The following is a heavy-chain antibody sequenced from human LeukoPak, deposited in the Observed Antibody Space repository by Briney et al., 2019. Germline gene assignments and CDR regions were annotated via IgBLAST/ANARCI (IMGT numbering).Heavy chain of an antibody. D-gene: IGHD6-13*01. CDR1: GGSISSYD. CDR2: IYYSGST. Sequence: SETLSLTCTVSGGSISSYDWSWIRQPPGKGLEWIGYIYYSGSTNYNPSLKSRVTISVDTSKNQFSLKLSSVTAADTAVYYCARVRAAGLRFYYYYGMDVWGQGTTVTVSS. V-gene: IGHV4-59*08. J-gene: IGHJ6*02. CDR3: ARVRAAGLRFYYYYGMDV.